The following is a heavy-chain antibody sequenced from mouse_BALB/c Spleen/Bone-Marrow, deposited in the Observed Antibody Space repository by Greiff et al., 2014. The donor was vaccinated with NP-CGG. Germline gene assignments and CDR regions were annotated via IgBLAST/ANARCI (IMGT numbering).Heavy chain of an antibody. Sequence: QVQLQQSGAELVRPGSSVKISCKASGYAFSSYWMNWVKQRPGQGLEWIGQIYPGDGGTNYNGKFKGKATLTADKSSSTAYMQLSSLTSEDSAIYFCARVRNWADYWGQGTTLTVSS. CDR3: ARVRNWADY. V-gene: IGHV1-80*01. D-gene: IGHD4-1*01. CDR1: GYAFSSYW. CDR2: IYPGDGGT. J-gene: IGHJ2*01.